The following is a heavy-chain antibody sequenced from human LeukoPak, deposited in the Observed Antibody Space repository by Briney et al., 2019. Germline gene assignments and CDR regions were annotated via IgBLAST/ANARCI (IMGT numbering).Heavy chain of an antibody. V-gene: IGHV4-59*08. CDR2: IYYSGST. D-gene: IGHD6-19*01. Sequence: MPSETLSLTCTVSGGSISSYYWSWIRQPPGKGLEWIGYIYYSGSTNYNPSLKSRVTISVDTSKNQFSLKLSSVTAADTAVYYCARRGNVGGWYVVDYWGQGTLVTVSS. CDR1: GGSISSYY. J-gene: IGHJ4*02. CDR3: ARRGNVGGWYVVDY.